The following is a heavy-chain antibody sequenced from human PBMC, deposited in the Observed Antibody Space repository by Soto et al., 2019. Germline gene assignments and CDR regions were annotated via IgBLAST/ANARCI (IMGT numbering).Heavy chain of an antibody. CDR2: IIPIFGTA. Sequence: SVKVSCKASGGTFSSYAISWVRQAPGQGLEWMGGIIPIFGTANYAQKFQGRVTITADESTSTAYMELSSLRSEDTAVYYCASKRGYSYGPGKGAFDYWGQGTMVTVYS. V-gene: IGHV1-69*13. CDR1: GGTFSSYA. CDR3: ASKRGYSYGPGKGAFDY. D-gene: IGHD5-18*01. J-gene: IGHJ4*02.